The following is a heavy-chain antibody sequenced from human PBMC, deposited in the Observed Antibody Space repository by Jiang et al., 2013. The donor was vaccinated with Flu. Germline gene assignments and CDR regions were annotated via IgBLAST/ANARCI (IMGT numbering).Heavy chain of an antibody. CDR3: ARAVVVVVAARYYYYGMDV. V-gene: IGHV5-51*03. J-gene: IGHJ6*02. D-gene: IGHD2-15*01. CDR2: IYPGDSDT. CDR1: GYSFTSYW. Sequence: SGAEVKKPGESLKISCKGSGYSFTSYWIGWVRQMPGKGLEWMGIIYPGDSDTRYSPSFQGQVTISADKSISTAYLQWSSLKASDTAMYYCARAVVVVVAARYYYYGMDVVGPRDHGHRLL.